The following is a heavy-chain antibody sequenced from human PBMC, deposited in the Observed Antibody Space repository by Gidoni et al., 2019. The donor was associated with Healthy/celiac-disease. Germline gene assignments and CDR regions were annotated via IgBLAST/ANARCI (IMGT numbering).Heavy chain of an antibody. CDR1: GGSFSGYY. V-gene: IGHV4-34*01. CDR2: INHRGST. D-gene: IGHD2-2*01. CDR3: AREGGCSSTSCYGGFDP. J-gene: IGHJ5*02. Sequence: QVQLQQWGAGLWKPSETLSLTCAVYGGSFSGYYWSWIRQPPGKGLEWIGEINHRGSTKYTPSLKSRFTISVYTSKNQFSLKLSSVTAADTAVYYCAREGGCSSTSCYGGFDPWGQGTLVTVSS.